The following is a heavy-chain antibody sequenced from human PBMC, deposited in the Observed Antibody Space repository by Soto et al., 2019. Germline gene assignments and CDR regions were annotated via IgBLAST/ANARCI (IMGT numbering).Heavy chain of an antibody. D-gene: IGHD6-19*01. CDR2: FNPNSGDT. CDR1: GYTFTAYS. J-gene: IGHJ4*02. CDR3: AREASAVISLDY. Sequence: SVKVSCKASGYTFTAYSMHWVRQAPGQGLEWVGWFNPNSGDTIYAQKFQGRVTLTRDTSIGTAYMELYSLTSDDTAVYYCAREASAVISLDYWGQGTLVTVSS. V-gene: IGHV1-2*02.